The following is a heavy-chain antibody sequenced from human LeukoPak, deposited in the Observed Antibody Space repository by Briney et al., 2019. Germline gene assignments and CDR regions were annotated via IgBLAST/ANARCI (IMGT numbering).Heavy chain of an antibody. Sequence: SETLSLTCAVYGGSITGYYWSWIRQTPGRGLEWVGEIHYTGATSYNPSLKSRATISTDTSKNQFSLRLSSVTAADTAVYYCARGNILTGYRFDFWGQGALVTVSS. J-gene: IGHJ4*02. CDR1: GGSITGYY. CDR3: ARGNILTGYRFDF. CDR2: IHYTGAT. V-gene: IGHV4-34*01. D-gene: IGHD3-9*01.